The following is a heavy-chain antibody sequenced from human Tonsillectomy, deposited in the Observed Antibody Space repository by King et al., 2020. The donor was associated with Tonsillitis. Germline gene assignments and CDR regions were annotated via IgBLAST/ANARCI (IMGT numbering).Heavy chain of an antibody. CDR2: IYSGGST. Sequence: VQLVESGGGLIQPGGSLRLSGASSGFTVSSNYMSWVRQAPGKGLAGVSVIYSGGSTYYADSVKGRFTSSRENSKNTLYLQMHSLRAEDTAVYYCARDRGLSLYYYYGMDVWGQGTTVTVSS. CDR3: ARDRGLSLYYYYGMDV. V-gene: IGHV3-53*01. CDR1: GFTVSSNY. J-gene: IGHJ6*02. D-gene: IGHD3-10*01.